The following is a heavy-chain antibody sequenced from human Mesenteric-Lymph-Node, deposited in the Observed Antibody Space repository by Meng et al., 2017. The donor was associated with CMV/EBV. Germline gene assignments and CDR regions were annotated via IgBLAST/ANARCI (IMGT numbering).Heavy chain of an antibody. CDR2: ISGTGGTT. D-gene: IGHD2-2*01. V-gene: IGHV3-23*01. Sequence: GESLKISCAASGFTFNNYAMTWVRQAPGKGLEWVSTISGTGGTTYYADSVKGRFTISRDNSKSTLFLQMNSLRGEDTAVYYCAISSTYYYGMDVWGQGTTVTVSS. CDR3: AISSTYYYGMDV. J-gene: IGHJ6*02. CDR1: GFTFNNYA.